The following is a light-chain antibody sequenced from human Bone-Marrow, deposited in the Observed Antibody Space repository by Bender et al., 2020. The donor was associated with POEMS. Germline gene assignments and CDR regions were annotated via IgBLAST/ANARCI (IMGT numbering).Light chain of an antibody. V-gene: IGLV3-1*01. CDR3: QALESTTASV. CDR1: KLGDKS. Sequence: SFELAQTPSVSVSPGQTATITCSGDKLGDKSACWYQQKPGQSPVLVIYQDNKRPSGIPERFSASNSGNTATLTISGTQAMDEADYYCQALESTTASVFGTGTKVTVL. J-gene: IGLJ1*01. CDR2: QDN.